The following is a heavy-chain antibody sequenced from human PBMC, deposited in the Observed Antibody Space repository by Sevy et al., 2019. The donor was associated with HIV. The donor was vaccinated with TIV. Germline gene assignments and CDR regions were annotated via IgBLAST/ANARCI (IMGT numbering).Heavy chain of an antibody. CDR1: GYTFTSYG. D-gene: IGHD3-10*01. V-gene: IGHV1-18*01. J-gene: IGHJ6*03. CDR3: AEAFERITMVRGVKNNYYMDV. CDR2: ISAYNGNT. Sequence: ASVKVSCKASGYTFTSYGISWVRQAPGQGLEWMGWISAYNGNTNYAQKLQGRVTMTTDTSTSTAYIELRSMRSDDTAVYYCAEAFERITMVRGVKNNYYMDVWGKGTTVTVSS.